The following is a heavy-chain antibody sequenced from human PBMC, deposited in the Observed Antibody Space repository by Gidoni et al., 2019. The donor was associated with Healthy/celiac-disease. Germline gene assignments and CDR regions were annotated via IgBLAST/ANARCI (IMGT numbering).Heavy chain of an antibody. CDR3: ARHSVEMALRTYSYYGMDV. Sequence: EVQLVQSGAEVKKPGESLKISCKGSGYSFTRYWLGWVRQMPGKGLEWMGIIYPGDSDTGYSPSFQGQVTISADKSIITAYLQWSILKASDTAMYYCARHSVEMALRTYSYYGMDVWGQGTTVTVSS. CDR1: GYSFTRYW. D-gene: IGHD2-15*01. J-gene: IGHJ6*02. V-gene: IGHV5-51*01. CDR2: IYPGDSDT.